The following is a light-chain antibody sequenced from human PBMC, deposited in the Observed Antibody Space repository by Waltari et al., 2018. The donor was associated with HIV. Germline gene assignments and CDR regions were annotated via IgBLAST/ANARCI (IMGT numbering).Light chain of an antibody. CDR1: QSLLHSNGYNY. CDR3: MQALQTPT. V-gene: IGKV2-28*01. CDR2: LGS. Sequence: DIVMTQSPLSLPVTPGAPDSMSCRSSQSLLHSNGYNYLDWYLQKPGQSPQLLIYLGSNRASGVPDRFSGSGSGTDFTLKISRVEAEDVGVFYCMQALQTPTFGGGTKVEIK. J-gene: IGKJ4*01.